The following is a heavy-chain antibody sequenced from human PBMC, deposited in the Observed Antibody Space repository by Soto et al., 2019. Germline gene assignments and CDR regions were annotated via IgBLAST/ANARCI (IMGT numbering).Heavy chain of an antibody. CDR2: INHSGST. J-gene: IGHJ4*02. D-gene: IGHD3-22*01. Sequence: QVQLQQWGAGLLKPSETLSLTCAVYGGSFSGYYWSWIRQPPGKGLEWIGEINHSGSTNYNPSLKSRVPISVDTSKNQFSLKLSSVTAADTAVYYCVLSGYYHFGNYWGQGTLVTVSS. CDR1: GGSFSGYY. CDR3: VLSGYYHFGNY. V-gene: IGHV4-34*01.